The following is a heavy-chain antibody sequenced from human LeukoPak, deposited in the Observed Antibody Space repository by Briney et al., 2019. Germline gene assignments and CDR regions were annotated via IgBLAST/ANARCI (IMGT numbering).Heavy chain of an antibody. D-gene: IGHD3-16*01. CDR3: ARDSLVSGGFDY. J-gene: IGHJ4*02. Sequence: PSETLSLTCTVSGGSISSNSYYWGWIRQPTGKGLEWIGSIYYSGSTYYNPSLKSRVTISVDTSKNQFSLKLSSVTAADTAVYYCARDSLVSGGFDYWGQGTLVTVSS. CDR2: IYYSGST. V-gene: IGHV4-39*07. CDR1: GGSISSNSYY.